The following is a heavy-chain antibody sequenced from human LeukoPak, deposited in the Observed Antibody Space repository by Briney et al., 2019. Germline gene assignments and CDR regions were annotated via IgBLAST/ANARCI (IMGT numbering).Heavy chain of an antibody. CDR2: IYYSGST. CDR1: GGSISSYY. Sequence: PSETLSLTCTVSGGSISSYYWSWIRQPPGKGLEWIGYIYYSGSTNYNPSLKSRVTMSVDTSENHFSLKLTSVTAEDTALYYCARGGGIPDPDYYYYYYMDVWGKGTMVTVSS. D-gene: IGHD2-2*02. CDR3: ARGGGIPDPDYYYYYYMDV. J-gene: IGHJ6*03. V-gene: IGHV4-59*12.